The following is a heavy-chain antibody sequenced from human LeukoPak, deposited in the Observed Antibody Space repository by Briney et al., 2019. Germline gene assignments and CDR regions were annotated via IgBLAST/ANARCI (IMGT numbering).Heavy chain of an antibody. V-gene: IGHV4-39*01. CDR3: ARLWFGYLTPYMDV. CDR2: IYYSGST. J-gene: IGHJ6*03. CDR1: GGSISRSNYY. D-gene: IGHD3-10*01. Sequence: SETLSLTCTVSGGSISRSNYYWGWIRQPPGKGLDWIGTIYYSGSTYYNPSLKSRVTIFVDTSKNQFSLKLTSVTAADTAVYYCARLWFGYLTPYMDVWGKGTTVTISS.